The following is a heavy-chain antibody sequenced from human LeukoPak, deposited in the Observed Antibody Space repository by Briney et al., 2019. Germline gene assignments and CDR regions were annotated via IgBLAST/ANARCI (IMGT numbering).Heavy chain of an antibody. D-gene: IGHD3-22*01. V-gene: IGHV3-21*01. Sequence: SGGSLRLSCAASGFTFSSYSMNWVRQAPGKGLEWVSSISSSSSYIYYADSVKGRFTIPRHNAKNSLYLQMNSLRAEDTAVYYCAREDSSGYYPRYFDYWGQGTLVTVSS. CDR3: AREDSSGYYPRYFDY. J-gene: IGHJ4*02. CDR1: GFTFSSYS. CDR2: ISSSSSYI.